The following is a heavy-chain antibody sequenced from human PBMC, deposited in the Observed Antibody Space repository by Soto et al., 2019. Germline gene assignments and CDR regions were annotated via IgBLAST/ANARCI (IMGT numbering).Heavy chain of an antibody. CDR1: GYTFTSYG. V-gene: IGHV1-18*01. CDR2: ISAYNGNT. J-gene: IGHJ6*02. D-gene: IGHD3-10*01. CDR3: ARDPKFGDYYYGMDV. Sequence: VASVKVSCKASGYTFTSYGISWVRQAPGQGLEWMGWISAYNGNTNYAQKLQGRVTMTTDTSTSTAYMELRSLRSDDTAVYYCARDPKFGDYYYGMDVWGQGTTVTVSS.